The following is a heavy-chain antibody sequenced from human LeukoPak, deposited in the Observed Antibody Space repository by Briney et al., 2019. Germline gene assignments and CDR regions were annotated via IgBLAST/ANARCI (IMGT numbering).Heavy chain of an antibody. V-gene: IGHV3-21*01. CDR3: AREGYSYGLDY. D-gene: IGHD5-18*01. J-gene: IGHJ4*02. CDR1: GFTFSSYS. CDR2: ISRSSNYI. Sequence: GGSLRLSCAASGFTFSSYSMNWVRQAPGKGLEWVSSISRSSNYINYADSVKGRFTISRDNAKNSLYLQMNSLRAEVTAVYYCAREGYSYGLDYWGQGTLVTVSS.